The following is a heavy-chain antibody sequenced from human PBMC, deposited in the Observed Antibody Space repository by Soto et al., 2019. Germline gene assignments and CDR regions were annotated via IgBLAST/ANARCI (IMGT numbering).Heavy chain of an antibody. V-gene: IGHV1-8*01. Sequence: VQLVQSGTEVKKPGASVKVSCKASGYTFTSHDINWVRQATVQGLEWMGWMNPNSGNTGYAQKFQGRVTITRNTSISTAYMELSSLRSEDTAVYYCARWDYVDYARFDYWGQGTLVTVSS. CDR2: MNPNSGNT. CDR1: GYTFTSHD. D-gene: IGHD4-17*01. J-gene: IGHJ4*02. CDR3: ARWDYVDYARFDY.